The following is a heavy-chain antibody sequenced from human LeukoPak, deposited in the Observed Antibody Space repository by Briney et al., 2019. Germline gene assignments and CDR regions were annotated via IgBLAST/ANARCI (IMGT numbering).Heavy chain of an antibody. CDR1: GFTFSSYS. CDR3: ARVPPYYYDSSGSWYFDL. Sequence: GGSLRLSCAASGFTFSSYSMNWVRQAPGKGLEWVSSISSSSYIYYADSVKGRFTISRDNAKNSLYLQMNSLRAEDTAVYYCARVPPYYYDSSGSWYFDLWGRGTLVTVSS. D-gene: IGHD3-22*01. CDR2: ISSSSYI. V-gene: IGHV3-21*01. J-gene: IGHJ2*01.